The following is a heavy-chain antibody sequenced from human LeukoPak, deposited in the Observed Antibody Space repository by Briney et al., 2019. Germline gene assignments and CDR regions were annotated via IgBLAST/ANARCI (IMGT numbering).Heavy chain of an antibody. D-gene: IGHD6-13*01. J-gene: IGHJ5*02. CDR1: GFTFSSYS. CDR2: ISSSSSYI. CDR3: ARVAAAAFDP. V-gene: IGHV3-21*01. Sequence: PGGSLRLSCAASGFTFSSYSMNWVRQAPGKGLEWVSSISSSSSYIYYADSVKGRFTISRDNAKNSLYLRMNSLRAEDTAVYYCARVAAAAFDPWGQGTLVTVSS.